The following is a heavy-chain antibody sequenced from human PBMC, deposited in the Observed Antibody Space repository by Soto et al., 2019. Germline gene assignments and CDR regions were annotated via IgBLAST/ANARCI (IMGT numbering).Heavy chain of an antibody. D-gene: IGHD2-15*01. CDR2: INPSGGST. Sequence: KVSGKASGYTFTSYYMHWVRQAPGQGLEWMGIINPSGGSTSYAQKFQGRVTMTRDTSTSTVYMELSSLRSEDTAVYYCARDHTPQYCSGGSCYSHSGWAYNYWGQGTLVTVSS. CDR1: GYTFTSYY. CDR3: ARDHTPQYCSGGSCYSHSGWAYNY. V-gene: IGHV1-46*01. J-gene: IGHJ4*02.